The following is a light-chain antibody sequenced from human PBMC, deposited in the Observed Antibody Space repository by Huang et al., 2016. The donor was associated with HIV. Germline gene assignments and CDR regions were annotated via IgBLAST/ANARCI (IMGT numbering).Light chain of an antibody. CDR2: DAY. Sequence: DIQMTQSPSSLSASVGDAVTITCRASQAIGHSLAWYQQKPGKAPKVLIYDAYKLETGVPSRFSGGGDGTDYTLAISGLQPEDFATYYCQQYYSTPLIFGGGTRLDI. J-gene: IGKJ4*01. CDR1: QAIGHS. V-gene: IGKV1-NL1*01. CDR3: QQYYSTPLI.